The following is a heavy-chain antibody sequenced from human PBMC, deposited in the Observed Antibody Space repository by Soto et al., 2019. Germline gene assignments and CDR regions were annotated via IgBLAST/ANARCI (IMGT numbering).Heavy chain of an antibody. CDR3: ERMYD. D-gene: IGHD2-8*01. Sequence: VQLVESGGDLVQPGGALRLSCAASGITVSNNYMSWVRQAPGKGLEWVSVIYSGGSTYYADSVKGRFTISRDNSKNTVYLQMNSLRTEDTAVYYCERMYDWGQGTLVTVSS. CDR1: GITVSNNY. V-gene: IGHV3-66*01. J-gene: IGHJ4*02. CDR2: IYSGGST.